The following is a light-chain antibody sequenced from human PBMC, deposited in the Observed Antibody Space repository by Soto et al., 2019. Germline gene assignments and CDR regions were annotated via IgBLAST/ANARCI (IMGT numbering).Light chain of an antibody. J-gene: IGLJ3*02. V-gene: IGLV2-18*02. CDR1: SSDVGGYDR. CDR2: EVT. CDR3: TSYTSNSTWV. Sequence: QSALTQPPSVSGSPGQSVTISCIGTSSDVGGYDRVSWYQQPPGTAPKLMIYEVTNRPSGVPDRFSGSRSGKTASLTISGLQAEDEADYYCTSYTSNSTWVFGGCTKRTVL.